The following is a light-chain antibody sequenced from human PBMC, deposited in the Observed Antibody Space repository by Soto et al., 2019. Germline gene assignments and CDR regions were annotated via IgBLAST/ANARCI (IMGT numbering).Light chain of an antibody. CDR1: SSDVGTYNL. J-gene: IGLJ1*01. CDR3: CSYVGSSTYV. CDR2: EGT. Sequence: QPALTQPASVSGSPGQSITISCTGTSSDVGTYNLVSWYQQHPGKAPKLMVYEGTKRPSGVSNRFSGSKSGNTASLTISGLQAEDEADYYCCSYVGSSTYVFGTGTKVTGL. V-gene: IGLV2-23*01.